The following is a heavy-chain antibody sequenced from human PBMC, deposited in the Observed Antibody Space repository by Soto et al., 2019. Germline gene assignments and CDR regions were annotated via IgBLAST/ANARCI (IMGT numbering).Heavy chain of an antibody. D-gene: IGHD2-15*01. CDR2: ISAYNGNT. J-gene: IGHJ5*02. CDR3: ARDFYQHWGRYCSGGSCYSGWFDP. CDR1: GYTFTSYG. V-gene: IGHV1-18*04. Sequence: ASVKVSCKASGYTFTSYGISWVRQAPGQGLEWMGWISAYNGNTNYAQKLQGRVTMTTDTSTSTAYMELRSLRSDDTAVYYCARDFYQHWGRYCSGGSCYSGWFDPWGQGTLVTVSS.